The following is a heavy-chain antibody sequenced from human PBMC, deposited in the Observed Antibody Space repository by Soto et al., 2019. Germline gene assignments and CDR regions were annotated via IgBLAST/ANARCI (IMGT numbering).Heavy chain of an antibody. CDR2: IYYSGST. J-gene: IGHJ4*02. CDR3: ARETLSIAARYHDY. CDR1: GGSISSSSYY. V-gene: IGHV4-39*01. Sequence: QLQLQESGPGLVKPSETLSLTCTVSGGSISSSSYYWGWIRQPPGKGLEWIGSIYYSGSTYYNPSLKSRVTISVDTSKNQFSLKLSSVTAADTAVYYCARETLSIAARYHDYWGQGTLVTVSS. D-gene: IGHD6-6*01.